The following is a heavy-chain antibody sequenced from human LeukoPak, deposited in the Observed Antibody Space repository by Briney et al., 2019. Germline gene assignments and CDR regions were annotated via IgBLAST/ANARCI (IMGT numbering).Heavy chain of an antibody. CDR2: ISAYNGNT. D-gene: IGHD6-13*01. CDR3: ARDKERVAAAGTQPDY. J-gene: IGHJ4*02. Sequence: ASVKVSCKASGYTFTSYGISWVRQAPGQGLEWMGWISAYNGNTNYAQKLQGRVTMTTDTSTSTAYMELSRLRSDDTAVYYCARDKERVAAAGTQPDYWGQGTLVTVSS. V-gene: IGHV1-18*01. CDR1: GYTFTSYG.